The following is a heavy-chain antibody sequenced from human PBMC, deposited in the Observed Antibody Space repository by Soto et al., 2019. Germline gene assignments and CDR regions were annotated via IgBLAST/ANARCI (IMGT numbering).Heavy chain of an antibody. J-gene: IGHJ4*02. CDR3: VRASGSGTAAPRLPLDF. CDR1: GFTFSAYT. Sequence: PGGSLRLSCAASGFTFSAYTINWVRQAPGKGLEWVASITRDSNHIYFADSVKGRFTISTDNSKNTLYLQMDTLRAEDTAVYYCVRASGSGTAAPRLPLDFWGQGTLVTVSS. CDR2: ITRDSNHI. V-gene: IGHV3-21*01. D-gene: IGHD6-13*01.